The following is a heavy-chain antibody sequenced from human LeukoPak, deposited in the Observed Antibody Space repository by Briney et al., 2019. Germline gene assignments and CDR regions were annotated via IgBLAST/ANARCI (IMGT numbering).Heavy chain of an antibody. V-gene: IGHV3-53*01. Sequence: PGGSLRLSCAASGFTVSSNYMSWVRQAPGKGLEWVSVIYSGGSKYYADSVKGRFTISRDNSKNTLYLQMNSLRAEDTAVYYCARTPGYYDFWSGYYFDYWGQGTLVTVSS. J-gene: IGHJ4*02. CDR3: ARTPGYYDFWSGYYFDY. CDR1: GFTVSSNY. CDR2: IYSGGSK. D-gene: IGHD3-3*01.